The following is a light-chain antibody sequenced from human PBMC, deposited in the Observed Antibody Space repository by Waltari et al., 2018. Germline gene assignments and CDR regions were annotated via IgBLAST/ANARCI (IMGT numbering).Light chain of an antibody. CDR1: QSVSSN. Sequence: EIVLTQSHATLSVSPGQIAPLSCRASQSVSSNLAWYQQKPGQAPRRLIYGASTRATGIPARFSGSESGTEFTLTSSSLQSEDFAGYYCQQYNNWRTFGQGTKVEIK. V-gene: IGKV3-15*01. CDR2: GAS. CDR3: QQYNNWRT. J-gene: IGKJ1*01.